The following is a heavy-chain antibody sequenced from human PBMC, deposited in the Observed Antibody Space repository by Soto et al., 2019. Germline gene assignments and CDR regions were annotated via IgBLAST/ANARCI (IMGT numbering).Heavy chain of an antibody. Sequence: EVQLLDSGGGLVQPGGSLRLSCAASGFTFSSYAMSWVRQPPGKGLEWVSGIRGGGDRSYYADSVKGRFTISRDNSKHTLYLQMNSLGAEDTAVYYCAKEGALSGTPLFNSGGQGTLVTVSS. CDR3: AKEGALSGTPLFNS. D-gene: IGHD6-19*01. CDR2: IRGGGDRS. CDR1: GFTFSSYA. J-gene: IGHJ4*02. V-gene: IGHV3-23*01.